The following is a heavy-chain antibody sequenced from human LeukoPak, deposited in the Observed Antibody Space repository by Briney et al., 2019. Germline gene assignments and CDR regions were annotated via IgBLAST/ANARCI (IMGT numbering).Heavy chain of an antibody. J-gene: IGHJ4*02. CDR2: IYNSGTT. V-gene: IGHV4-4*07. CDR1: GGSISGGSISSYY. CDR3: ARGAPSDY. Sequence: SETLSLTCTVSGGSISGGSISSYYWSWVRQPAGKGLEWIGRIYNSGTTNYNPSLKSRVTMSVDTSKNQFSLELNSVTAADTAVYYCARGAPSDYWGQGTLVTVSS.